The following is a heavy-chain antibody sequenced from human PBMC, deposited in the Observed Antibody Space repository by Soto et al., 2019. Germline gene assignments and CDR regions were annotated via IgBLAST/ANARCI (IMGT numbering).Heavy chain of an antibody. V-gene: IGHV4-59*08. CDR3: ARHNDGSGSTYLDY. Sequence: QVQLQESGPGLVKPSETLSLTCTVSGGSISSYYWSWIRQPPGKGLEWVGYIYYSGSTNYNPSLKRRVTISGDPSKNPYPLNLNSMTAADTAVYYCARHNDGSGSTYLDYCGQGTLVTVSS. CDR1: GGSISSYY. J-gene: IGHJ4*02. CDR2: IYYSGST. D-gene: IGHD3-10*01.